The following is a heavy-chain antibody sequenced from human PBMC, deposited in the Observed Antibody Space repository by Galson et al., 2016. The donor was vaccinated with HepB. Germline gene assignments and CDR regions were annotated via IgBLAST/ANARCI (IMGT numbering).Heavy chain of an antibody. J-gene: IGHJ3*02. CDR1: EYSFTGYW. Sequence: QSGAEVKKPGESLKISCKGSEYSFTGYWIGWVRQMPGKGLEWMGIVYSGDSDARYSPSFQGQVTISADKSINTAYLQWSGLKASDTAIYYCARLVRGDAFDIWGQGTLVIVSS. D-gene: IGHD3-10*01. V-gene: IGHV5-51*01. CDR2: VYSGDSDA. CDR3: ARLVRGDAFDI.